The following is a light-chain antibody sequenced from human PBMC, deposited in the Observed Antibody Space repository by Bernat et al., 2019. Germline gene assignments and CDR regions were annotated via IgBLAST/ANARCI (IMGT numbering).Light chain of an antibody. CDR2: GKN. Sequence: SSELTQDPAVSVALGQTGRITCQGDSLRSYYASWYQQKPGQAPVLVIYGKNNRPSGIPDRFSGSSSGNTASLTITGAQAEDEADYYCNSRDSSGNPFVFGGGTKLTVL. CDR3: NSRDSSGNPFV. CDR1: SLRSYY. J-gene: IGLJ2*01. V-gene: IGLV3-19*01.